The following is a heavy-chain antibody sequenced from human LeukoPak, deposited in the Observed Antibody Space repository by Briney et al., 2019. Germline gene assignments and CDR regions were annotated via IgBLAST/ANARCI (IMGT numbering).Heavy chain of an antibody. CDR2: INHSGRT. Sequence: SETLSLTCAVYGGSFSGYYWSWIRQPPGKGLEWIGEINHSGRTNYNPSLKSRVTISVDTSKNQFSLKLSSVTAADTAVYYCARGKGIKRYWYFDLWGRGTLVTVSS. CDR1: GGSFSGYY. J-gene: IGHJ2*01. D-gene: IGHD6-13*01. CDR3: ARGKGIKRYWYFDL. V-gene: IGHV4-34*01.